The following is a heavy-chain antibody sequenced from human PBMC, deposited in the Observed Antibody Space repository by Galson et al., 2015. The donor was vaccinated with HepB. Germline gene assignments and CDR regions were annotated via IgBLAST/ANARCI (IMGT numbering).Heavy chain of an antibody. J-gene: IGHJ4*02. CDR2: FSGANSDT. Sequence: SLRLSCAASGFTFSNYAMSWVRQAPGKGLEWVSTFSGANSDTYYADSVKGRFTVSRDNSKNQVYLQMNSLRSEDTAVYYCAKDREGDTGDFDSWGQGTLVTVSS. CDR3: AKDREGDTGDFDS. V-gene: IGHV3-23*01. CDR1: GFTFSNYA. D-gene: IGHD5-18*01.